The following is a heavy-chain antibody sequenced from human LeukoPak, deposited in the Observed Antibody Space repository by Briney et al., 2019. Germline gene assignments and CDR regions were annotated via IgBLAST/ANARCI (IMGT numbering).Heavy chain of an antibody. CDR2: ISSSSDTI. CDR3: ARVNGRGMYYDILTGRDGMDV. J-gene: IGHJ6*02. Sequence: ETLSLTCTVSGGSISSSSYYWGWVRQAPGKGLEWVSSISSSSDTINYADSVRGRFTISRDNAKNSLYLQMNSLRAEDTAVYYCARVNGRGMYYDILTGRDGMDVWGQGTTVTVSS. CDR1: GGSISSSSYY. D-gene: IGHD3-9*01. V-gene: IGHV3-48*04.